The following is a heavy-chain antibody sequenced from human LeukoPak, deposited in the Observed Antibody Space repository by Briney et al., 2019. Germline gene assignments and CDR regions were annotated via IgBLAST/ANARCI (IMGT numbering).Heavy chain of an antibody. V-gene: IGHV3-7*01. CDR2: IKQDGSEK. J-gene: IGHJ4*02. CDR1: GFTFSSYW. Sequence: GGSLRLSCAVSGFTFSSYWMSWVRQAPGKGLEWVANIKQDGSEKYYVDSVKGRFTISRDNAKNSLYLQMNSLRAEDTAVYYCARDCSSTSCYNWGAPDYWGQGTLVTVSS. D-gene: IGHD2-2*02. CDR3: ARDCSSTSCYNWGAPDY.